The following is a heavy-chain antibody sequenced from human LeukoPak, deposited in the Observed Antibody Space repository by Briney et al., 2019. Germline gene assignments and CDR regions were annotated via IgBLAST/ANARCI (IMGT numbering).Heavy chain of an antibody. V-gene: IGHV1-2*02. CDR1: GYTFTGYY. CDR3: ARVGSYGDHPTDY. D-gene: IGHD4-17*01. J-gene: IGHJ4*02. Sequence: ASVKVSCKASGYTFTGYYMHWVRQAPGQGLEWMGWINLNSGGTNYAQKFQGRVTMTRDTSISTAYVELSRLRSDDTAVYYCARVGSYGDHPTDYWGQGTLVTVSS. CDR2: INLNSGGT.